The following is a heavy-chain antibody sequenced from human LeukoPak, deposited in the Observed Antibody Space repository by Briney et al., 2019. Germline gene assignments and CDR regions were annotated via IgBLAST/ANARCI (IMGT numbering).Heavy chain of an antibody. CDR1: GGSIISSSYY. CDR3: ARTVVLNYSFDY. Sequence: SETLSLTCTVSGGSIISSSYYWGWIRQPPGKGLEWIAGIYYSGSAYYNPSLKSRVTMSVGTSKNQFSLKLSSVTAADTAVYNCARTVVLNYSFDYWGQGTLVTVSS. J-gene: IGHJ4*02. D-gene: IGHD3-22*01. V-gene: IGHV4-39*01. CDR2: IYYSGSA.